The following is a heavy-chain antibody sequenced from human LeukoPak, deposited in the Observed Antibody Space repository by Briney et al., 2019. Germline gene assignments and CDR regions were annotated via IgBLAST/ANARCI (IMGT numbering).Heavy chain of an antibody. CDR3: ARDRGGSGSHDAFDI. V-gene: IGHV3-53*01. CDR2: IYSGGST. D-gene: IGHD3-10*01. Sequence: GGSLRLSCAASGFTVSSNYMSWVRQAPGKGLEWVSVIYSGGSTYYADSVKGRFTISRDNSKNTLYLQVNSLRAEDTAVYYCARDRGGSGSHDAFDIWGQGTMVTVSS. J-gene: IGHJ3*02. CDR1: GFTVSSNY.